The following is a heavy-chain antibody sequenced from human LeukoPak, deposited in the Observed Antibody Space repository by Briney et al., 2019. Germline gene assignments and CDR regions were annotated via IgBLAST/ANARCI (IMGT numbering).Heavy chain of an antibody. CDR3: AKDTNYSSRKQGGYYFDY. Sequence: GGSLRLSCAASGFTFSSYSMNWVRQAPGKGLEWVSSISSSSSYIYYADSVKGRFTISRDNAKNSLYLQMNSLRAEDTAVYYCAKDTNYSSRKQGGYYFDYWGQGTLVTVSS. CDR2: ISSSSSYI. CDR1: GFTFSSYS. J-gene: IGHJ4*02. V-gene: IGHV3-21*04. D-gene: IGHD6-13*01.